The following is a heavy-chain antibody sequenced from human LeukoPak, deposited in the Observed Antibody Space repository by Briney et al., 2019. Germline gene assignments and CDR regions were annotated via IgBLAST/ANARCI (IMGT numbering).Heavy chain of an antibody. Sequence: SETLSLTCTVSVGPISSSSYYGGWIRQPPSKGLEGIGSIYYSGSTYYNPSLKSRVTISVDTSKNQFSLKLSSVTAADTAVYYCARHPQQWLDLGFDYWGQGTLVTVSS. J-gene: IGHJ4*02. V-gene: IGHV4-39*01. CDR2: IYYSGST. CDR1: VGPISSSSYY. D-gene: IGHD6-19*01. CDR3: ARHPQQWLDLGFDY.